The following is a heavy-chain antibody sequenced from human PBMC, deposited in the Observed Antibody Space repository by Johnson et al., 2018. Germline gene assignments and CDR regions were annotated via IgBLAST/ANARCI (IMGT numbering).Heavy chain of an antibody. V-gene: IGHV4-34*01. CDR1: GGSFSGYY. D-gene: IGHD3-22*01. CDR3: ARGRSGSRSSGYYYYYGMDV. J-gene: IGHJ6*02. Sequence: VQLQQWGAGLLKPSETLSLTCAVYGGSFSGYYWSWIRQPPGKGLEWSGEINHSGSTNYNPSLKSRVTISVDTSKHQFSLKLSSVTAADTAVYYCARGRSGSRSSGYYYYYGMDVWGQGTTVTVSS. CDR2: INHSGST.